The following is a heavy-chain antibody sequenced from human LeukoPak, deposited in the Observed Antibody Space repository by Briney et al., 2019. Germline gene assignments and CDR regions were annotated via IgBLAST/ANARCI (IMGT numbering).Heavy chain of an antibody. V-gene: IGHV3-23*01. D-gene: IGHD3-10*01. Sequence: PPGGSLRLSCAASGFTFSSYAMSWVRQAPGKGLEWVSAISGSGGSTYYADSVKGRFTISRDNSRNTLYLQMNSLRAEDTAVYYCAKGTPGWFGESYFDYWGQGTLVTVSS. CDR3: AKGTPGWFGESYFDY. J-gene: IGHJ4*02. CDR2: ISGSGGST. CDR1: GFTFSSYA.